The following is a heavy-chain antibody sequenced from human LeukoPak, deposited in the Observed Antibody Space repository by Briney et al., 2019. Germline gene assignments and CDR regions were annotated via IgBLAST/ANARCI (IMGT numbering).Heavy chain of an antibody. CDR3: ARDSHTYAYDF. V-gene: IGHV1-46*01. CDR2: IRPGDTYT. Sequence: ASVKVSCKPSGYTFTSYFVHWVRQAPGQGLEWMGVIRPGDTYTSYPQKFLGRVTMTRDTSARTVYMELSSLRSEDTAVYYCARDSHTYAYDFWGQGTLVTVSS. J-gene: IGHJ4*02. CDR1: GYTFTSYF. D-gene: IGHD2-2*02.